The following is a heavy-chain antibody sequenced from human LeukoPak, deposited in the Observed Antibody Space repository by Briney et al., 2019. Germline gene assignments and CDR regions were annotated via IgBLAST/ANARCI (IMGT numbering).Heavy chain of an antibody. Sequence: ASVKVSCKASGYTFTSYGISWVRQAPGQGLEWMGWINPNSGGTNYAQKFQGRLTMTRDTSISTAYMELSRLRSDDTAVYYCARVSSGEIRYFQHWGQGTLVTVSS. CDR1: GYTFTSYG. V-gene: IGHV1-2*02. CDR3: ARVSSGEIRYFQH. J-gene: IGHJ1*01. D-gene: IGHD3-16*02. CDR2: INPNSGGT.